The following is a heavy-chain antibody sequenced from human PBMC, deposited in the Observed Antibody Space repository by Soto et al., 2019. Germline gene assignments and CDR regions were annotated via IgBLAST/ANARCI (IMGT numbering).Heavy chain of an antibody. J-gene: IGHJ6*02. CDR3: GIDRCISRQNAKADYYYYGMDV. D-gene: IGHD3-3*02. CDR2: IYYSGST. CDR1: GGSISSYY. V-gene: IGHV4-59*01. Sequence: SETLSLTCTVSGGSISSYYWSWIRQPPGKGLEWIGYIYYSGSTNYNPSLKSRVTISVDTSKNQFSLKLSSVTAADTAVDYCGIDRCISRQNAKADYYYYGMDVLGQGSTVIGSS.